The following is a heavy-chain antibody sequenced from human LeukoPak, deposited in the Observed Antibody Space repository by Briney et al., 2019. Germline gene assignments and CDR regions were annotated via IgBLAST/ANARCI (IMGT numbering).Heavy chain of an antibody. CDR2: FDAEDGET. CDR3: ATDGNYYESSGYYKR. J-gene: IGHJ4*02. V-gene: IGHV1-24*01. CDR1: GYTLTELS. Sequence: GASVKVSCEVSGYTLTELSMHWVRQAPGKGLEWMGGFDAEDGETIYAQKFQGRVTMTEDTSTDTAYMELSSLTSEDTAVYYCATDGNYYESSGYYKRWGQGTLVTVSS. D-gene: IGHD3-22*01.